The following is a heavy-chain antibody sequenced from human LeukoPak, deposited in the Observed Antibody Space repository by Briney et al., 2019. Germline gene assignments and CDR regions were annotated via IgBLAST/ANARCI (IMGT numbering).Heavy chain of an antibody. CDR3: ATTYYDSGGYYSPFDY. D-gene: IGHD3-22*01. CDR2: IYPGDSDT. CDR1: GYSFTSYW. Sequence: GESLKISCKASGYSFTSYWIGWVRQMPEKGLERMGIIYPGDSDTRYSPSFQGQVTISADKSISTAYLQWSSLKASDTAMYYCATTYYDSGGYYSPFDYWGQGTLVTVSS. V-gene: IGHV5-51*01. J-gene: IGHJ4*02.